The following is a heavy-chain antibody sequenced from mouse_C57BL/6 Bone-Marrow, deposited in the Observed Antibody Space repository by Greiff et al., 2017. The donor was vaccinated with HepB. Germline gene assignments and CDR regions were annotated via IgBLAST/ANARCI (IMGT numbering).Heavy chain of an antibody. CDR1: GYTFTSYW. V-gene: IGHV1-64*01. CDR2: IHPNSGST. J-gene: IGHJ3*01. D-gene: IGHD2-4*01. Sequence: VKVVESGAELVKPGASVKLSCKASGYTFTSYWMHWVKQRPGQGLEWIGMIHPNSGSTNYNEKFKSKATLTVDKSSSTAYMQLSSLTSEDSAVYYCAREMITARAYWGQGTLVTVSA. CDR3: AREMITARAY.